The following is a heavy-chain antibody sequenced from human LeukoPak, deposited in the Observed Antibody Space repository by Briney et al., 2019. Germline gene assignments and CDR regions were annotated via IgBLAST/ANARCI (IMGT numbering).Heavy chain of an antibody. J-gene: IGHJ4*02. D-gene: IGHD2-2*01. CDR2: INHSGST. CDR1: GGSFSGYY. Sequence: PSETLSLTCAVYGGSFSGYYRSWIRQPPGKGLEGSGEINHSGSTNYNPSLKSRVTISVDTSKNQFSLKLSSVTAADTAVYYCARVWDIVVVPAARQRYYFDYWGQGTLVTVSS. CDR3: ARVWDIVVVPAARQRYYFDY. V-gene: IGHV4-34*01.